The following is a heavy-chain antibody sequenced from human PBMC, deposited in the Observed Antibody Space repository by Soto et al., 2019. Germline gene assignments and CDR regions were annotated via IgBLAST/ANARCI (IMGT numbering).Heavy chain of an antibody. CDR1: ESSFTIYW. D-gene: IGHD2-8*01. CDR3: APRNGNGTYGMDV. Sequence: GESLSISRKGCESSFTIYWSSWVRQMPGKGLEWRGWIDPSDPYTNYSPSFQGHVTISADKSISTAYLQWSSLKASDTANYYCAPRNGNGTYGMDVLSLGTTVPVS. V-gene: IGHV5-10-1*01. J-gene: IGHJ6*02. CDR2: IDPSDPYT.